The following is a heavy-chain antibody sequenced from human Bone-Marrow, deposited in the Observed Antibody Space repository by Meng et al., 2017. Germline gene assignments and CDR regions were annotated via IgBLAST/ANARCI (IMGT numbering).Heavy chain of an antibody. CDR3: ARGKWELLGIDY. CDR1: GGSISSSSYY. J-gene: IGHJ4*02. V-gene: IGHV4-39*07. CDR2: INHSGST. Sequence: SETLSLTCTVSGGSISSSSYYWGWIRQPPGKGLEWIGEINHSGSTNYNPSLKSRVTISVDTSKNQFSLKLSSVTAADTAVYYCARGKWELLGIDYWGQGTLVTVSS. D-gene: IGHD1-26*01.